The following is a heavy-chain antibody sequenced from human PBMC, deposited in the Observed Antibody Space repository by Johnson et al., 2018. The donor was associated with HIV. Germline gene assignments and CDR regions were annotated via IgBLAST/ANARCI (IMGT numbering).Heavy chain of an antibody. Sequence: QVQLVESGGGVVQPGRSLRLSCAASGFTFSSYGMHWVRQAPGKGLEWVAVISYDGSNKFYAESVKGRFSISRDNSQNTLYLQMNSLRDDDTAVYYCATDGPCSTSWYCTFDIWGQGTMVTVSS. V-gene: IGHV3-30*03. J-gene: IGHJ3*02. CDR3: ATDGPCSTSWYCTFDI. CDR1: GFTFSSYG. CDR2: ISYDGSNK. D-gene: IGHD6-13*01.